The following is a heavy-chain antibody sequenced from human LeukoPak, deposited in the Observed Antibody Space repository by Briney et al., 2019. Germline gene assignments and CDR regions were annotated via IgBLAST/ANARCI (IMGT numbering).Heavy chain of an antibody. D-gene: IGHD5-12*01. CDR3: AREGMVATFDY. V-gene: IGHV3-21*01. CDR2: ISSSSSYI. CDR1: GFTVSSNY. Sequence: PGGSLRLSCAASGFTVSSNYMSWVRQAPGKGLEWVSSISSSSSYIYYADSVKGRFTISGDKAKNSLYLQMNSLRAEDTAIYYCAREGMVATFDYWGQGTLVTVSS. J-gene: IGHJ4*02.